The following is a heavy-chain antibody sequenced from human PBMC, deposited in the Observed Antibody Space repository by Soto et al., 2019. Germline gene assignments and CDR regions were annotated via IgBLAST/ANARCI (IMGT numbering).Heavy chain of an antibody. D-gene: IGHD3-16*01. V-gene: IGHV3-9*01. Sequence: EVQLVESGGGLVQPGRSLRLACAASGFTFDQYTMHWVRQAPGKGLEWVSSITWHSGTIGYADSVKGRFTISRDNAKNSLYLQIKSLRGEDTALYYCAKEMITFGDFNYYYMDVWGNGTTVTVSS. CDR1: GFTFDQYT. CDR2: ITWHSGTI. CDR3: AKEMITFGDFNYYYMDV. J-gene: IGHJ6*03.